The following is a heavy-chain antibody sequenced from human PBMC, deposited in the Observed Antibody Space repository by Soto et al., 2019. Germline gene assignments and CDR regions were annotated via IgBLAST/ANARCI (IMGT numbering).Heavy chain of an antibody. CDR2: IRSRANHYAT. V-gene: IGHV3-73*01. Sequence: EVQLVESGGGLVRPGGSVRLSCAASGFTFSVSSMHWVRQTSGKGLEWLGRIRSRANHYATTYSESLKGRVSISRDDSQDTMFLEMSSVRTEDTAMYYCAIEGVGFGHWGQGTLVTVSS. D-gene: IGHD3-16*01. CDR3: AIEGVGFGH. CDR1: GFTFSVSS. J-gene: IGHJ4*02.